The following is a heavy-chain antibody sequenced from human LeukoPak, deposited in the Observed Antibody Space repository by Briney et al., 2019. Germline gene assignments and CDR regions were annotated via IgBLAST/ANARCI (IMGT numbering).Heavy chain of an antibody. Sequence: GGSLRLSCAASGFTVSSNYMSWVRQAPGKGLEWVSVIYSCGSTYYADSVKGRFTISRDNSKNTLYLQMNSLRAEDTAVYYCASLTYYFDSSGYYPGYFQHWGQGTLVTVSS. J-gene: IGHJ1*01. V-gene: IGHV3-53*01. CDR3: ASLTYYFDSSGYYPGYFQH. CDR1: GFTVSSNY. D-gene: IGHD3-22*01. CDR2: IYSCGST.